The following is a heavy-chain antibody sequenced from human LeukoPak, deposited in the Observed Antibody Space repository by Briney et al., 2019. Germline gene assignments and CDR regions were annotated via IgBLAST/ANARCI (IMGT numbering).Heavy chain of an antibody. V-gene: IGHV3-48*03. Sequence: GGSLRLSCAASGFTFSSYETNWVRQAPGKGLEWVAYLSSSGDIIYSADSVKGRFTISRDNAKNSLYLQMNSLRAEDTAVYYCVRKGADFDYWGRGTLVTVSS. CDR1: GFTFSSYE. CDR3: VRKGADFDY. J-gene: IGHJ4*02. CDR2: LSSSGDII. D-gene: IGHD4/OR15-4a*01.